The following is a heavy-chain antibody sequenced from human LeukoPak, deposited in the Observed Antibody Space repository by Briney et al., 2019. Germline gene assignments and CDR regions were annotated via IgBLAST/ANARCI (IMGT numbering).Heavy chain of an antibody. CDR3: ARVSYYDSSGYYPACYYYYYMDV. CDR2: IKQDGSEK. Sequence: VGSLRLSCAASGFTFSSYWMSWVRQAPGKGLEWVANIKQDGSEKYYVESVKGRFTISRDNAKNTLCLQMKSVRAANTAVYYCARVSYYDSSGYYPACYYYYYMDVWGKGTTVTVSS. D-gene: IGHD3-22*01. J-gene: IGHJ6*03. V-gene: IGHV3-7*01. CDR1: GFTFSSYW.